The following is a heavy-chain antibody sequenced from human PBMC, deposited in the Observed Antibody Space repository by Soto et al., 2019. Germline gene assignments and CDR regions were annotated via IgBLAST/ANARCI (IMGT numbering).Heavy chain of an antibody. V-gene: IGHV1-3*01. CDR3: ARDTADY. J-gene: IGHJ4*02. Sequence: GSSVKVSCKASGYTFTTYTIHWVRQAPGQRLEWMGWVNAGNGDTKYSRNFQGRVTISRDTSASTAYMEVSNLRSEDTAVYYCARDTADYWGQGTLVTVSS. CDR1: GYTFTTYT. CDR2: VNAGNGDT. D-gene: IGHD2-21*02.